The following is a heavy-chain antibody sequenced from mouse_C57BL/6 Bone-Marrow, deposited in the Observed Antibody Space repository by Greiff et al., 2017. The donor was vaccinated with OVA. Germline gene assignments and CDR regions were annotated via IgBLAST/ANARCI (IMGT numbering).Heavy chain of an antibody. CDR2: IDPSDSYT. CDR1: GYTFTSYW. Sequence: QVQLQQSGAELVMPGASVKLSCKASGYTFTSYWMHWVKQRPGQGLAWIGEIDPSDSYTNYNQKFKGKSTLTVDKSSSTAYMQLSSLTSEDSAVYYCARRGNYLDYWGQVTTLTVSS. V-gene: IGHV1-69*01. D-gene: IGHD2-14*01. CDR3: ARRGNYLDY. J-gene: IGHJ2*01.